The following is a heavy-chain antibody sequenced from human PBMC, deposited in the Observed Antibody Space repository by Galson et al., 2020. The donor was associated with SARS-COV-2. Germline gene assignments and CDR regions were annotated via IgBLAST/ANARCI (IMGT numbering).Heavy chain of an antibody. CDR2: IYPDDSDT. V-gene: IGHV5-51*01. D-gene: IGHD3-16*01. CDR1: GYNYTNHW. CDR3: ARHPGGQGNWFDP. J-gene: IGHJ5*02. Sequence: GESLKISCRASGYNYTNHWIAWVRQMPGKGPEWMGNIYPDDSDTRYSPSFEGLVTISVDKSINSTFLQWSSLKASDTAVYFCARHPGGQGNWFDPWGQGTLVIVSS.